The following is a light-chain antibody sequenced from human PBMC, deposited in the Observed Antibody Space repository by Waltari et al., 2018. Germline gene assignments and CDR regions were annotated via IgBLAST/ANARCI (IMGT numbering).Light chain of an antibody. V-gene: IGKV3-15*01. CDR3: QQYNHYYS. Sequence: IVLTQSPATLSVSPGEEATLSCRANQRIATNVAWYQQKPGQGPRLLISEASTRVAGVPARFSGGGSGTEFTLTISSLQSEDVAVYYCQQYNHYYSFGQGTRLEIK. CDR1: QRIATN. CDR2: EAS. J-gene: IGKJ2*01.